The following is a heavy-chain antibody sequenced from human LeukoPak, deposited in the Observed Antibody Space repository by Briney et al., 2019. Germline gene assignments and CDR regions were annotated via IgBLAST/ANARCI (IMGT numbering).Heavy chain of an antibody. D-gene: IGHD3-10*01. Sequence: GGSLRLSCAASGFTFSLYGMHWVRQAPGKGLEWAAFIGYDGGNKYYADSVKGRFTISRDNSKNTLYLQMNSLRAEDTAVYYCAKDLYNYYGSGSSFNFWGQGTLVTVSS. CDR3: AKDLYNYYGSGSSFNF. J-gene: IGHJ4*02. CDR1: GFTFSLYG. V-gene: IGHV3-30*02. CDR2: IGYDGGNK.